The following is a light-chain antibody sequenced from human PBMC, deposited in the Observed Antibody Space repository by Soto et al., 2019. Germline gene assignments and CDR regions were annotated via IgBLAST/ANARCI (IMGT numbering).Light chain of an antibody. CDR1: QNIGTY. V-gene: IGKV1-39*01. J-gene: IGKJ2*01. CDR2: TAS. Sequence: DIPMTQSPSSLSASVGDRVTITCRASQNIGTYLNWYQQKPGKAPTVLIYTASTLQSGVPSRFSGSGSGTDFTLTISSLQPEDSATYYCQQSYSSLVYNFGPGTKLEIK. CDR3: QQSYSSLVYN.